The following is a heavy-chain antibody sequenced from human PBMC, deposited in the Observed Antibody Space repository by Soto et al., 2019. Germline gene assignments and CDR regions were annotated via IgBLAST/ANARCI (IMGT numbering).Heavy chain of an antibody. Sequence: EVQLVESGGGLVQPGGYLRVSCAASGFTLRSHRIHWVRQAPGKGLEWVSRIDTDGGGTSYADSVKGRFTISTDNAKNTVYLQMKGLRAEDTAVYYCATVFDLWGQGTLVTVSS. J-gene: IGHJ5*02. V-gene: IGHV3-74*01. CDR2: IDTDGGGT. CDR1: GFTLRSHR. CDR3: ATVFDL.